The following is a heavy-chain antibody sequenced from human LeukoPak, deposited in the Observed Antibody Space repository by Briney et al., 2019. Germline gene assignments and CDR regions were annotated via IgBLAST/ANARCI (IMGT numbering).Heavy chain of an antibody. CDR1: GYSISSGYY. Sequence: SETLSLTCTVSGYSISSGYYWGWIRQPPGKGLEWIGSIYHSGSTYYNPSLKSRVTISVDTSKNQFSLKLSSVTAADTAVYYCAGGIFGVDYYYYYMDVWGKGTTVTVSS. J-gene: IGHJ6*03. V-gene: IGHV4-38-2*02. CDR3: AGGIFGVDYYYYYMDV. D-gene: IGHD3-3*01. CDR2: IYHSGST.